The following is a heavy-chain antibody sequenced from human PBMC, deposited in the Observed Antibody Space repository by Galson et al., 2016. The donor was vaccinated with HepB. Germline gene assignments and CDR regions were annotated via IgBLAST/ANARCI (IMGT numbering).Heavy chain of an antibody. CDR1: GFVSRTYM. V-gene: IGHV3-7*03. CDR3: ARWNYGWDV. CDR2: IKHDGSEK. J-gene: IGHJ6*02. Sequence: SLRLSCAASGFVSRTYMMTWVRQAPGRGLEWVANIKHDGSEKYYVESVKGRFIISRDNAQDSLYLQMYSLRDEDTAMYYCARWNYGWDVWGQGATVTVSS.